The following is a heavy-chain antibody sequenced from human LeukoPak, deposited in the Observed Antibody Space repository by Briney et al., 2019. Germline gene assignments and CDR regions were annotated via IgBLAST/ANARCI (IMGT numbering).Heavy chain of an antibody. CDR2: IYYGGST. D-gene: IGHD3-3*01. V-gene: IGHV4-39*07. J-gene: IGHJ4*02. CDR1: GGSISSGGYY. CDR3: AGLTLQLEDY. Sequence: SETLSLTCTVSGGSISSGGYYWGWIRQPPGKGLEWIGSIYYGGSTYHTPYLKSTVTIEVDKSKNQFSLKLSAVTAADTAVYYYAGLTLQLEDYWGQGTLVTVSS.